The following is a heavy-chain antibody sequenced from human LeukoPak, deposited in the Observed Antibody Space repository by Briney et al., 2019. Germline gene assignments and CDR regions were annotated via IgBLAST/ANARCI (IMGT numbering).Heavy chain of an antibody. V-gene: IGHV1-8*01. CDR3: ARSIQPSYYYYYGMDV. D-gene: IGHD5-18*01. J-gene: IGHJ6*02. Sequence: ASVKVSCKASGYTFTSYDINWVRQATGQGLEWMGRMNPNSGNTGYAQKFQGRVTMTRNTSISTAYMELSSLRSEDTAVYYCARSIQPSYYYYYGMDVWGQGTTVTVSS. CDR1: GYTFTSYD. CDR2: MNPNSGNT.